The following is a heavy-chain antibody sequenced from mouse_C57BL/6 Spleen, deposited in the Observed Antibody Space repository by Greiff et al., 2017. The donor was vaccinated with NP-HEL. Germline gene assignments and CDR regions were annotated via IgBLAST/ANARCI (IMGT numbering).Heavy chain of an antibody. J-gene: IGHJ4*01. CDR2: IYPGDGDT. CDR1: GYAFSSSW. Sequence: QVQLKQSGPELVKPGASVKISCKASGYAFSSSWMNWVKQRPGKGLEWIGRIYPGDGDTNYNGKFKGKATLTADKSSSTAYMQLSSLTSEDSAVYFCARGDYDYDPYAMDYWGQGTSVTVSS. D-gene: IGHD2-4*01. CDR3: ARGDYDYDPYAMDY. V-gene: IGHV1-82*01.